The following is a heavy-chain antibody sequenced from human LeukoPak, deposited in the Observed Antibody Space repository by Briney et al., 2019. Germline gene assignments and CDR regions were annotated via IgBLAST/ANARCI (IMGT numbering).Heavy chain of an antibody. J-gene: IGHJ4*02. CDR1: GFTFSTYG. V-gene: IGHV3-33*01. Sequence: PGGSLRLSCAASGFTFSTYGFHWVRQAPGKGLDWVAVIWYDGTIAYYGDSVKGRFTVSKGNSKNTLYLQMNSLRAEDTAVYYCARDWALTGFDYWGQGTLVTVSS. D-gene: IGHD3-9*01. CDR2: IWYDGTIA. CDR3: ARDWALTGFDY.